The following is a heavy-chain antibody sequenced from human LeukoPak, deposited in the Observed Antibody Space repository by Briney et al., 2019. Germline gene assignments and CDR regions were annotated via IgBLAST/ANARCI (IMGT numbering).Heavy chain of an antibody. CDR3: AKDTHSSGWYDRAFDY. V-gene: IGHV3-30*02. CDR2: IRYDGSNK. D-gene: IGHD6-19*01. Sequence: GGSLRLSCAASGFTFSSYGMHWVRQAPGKGLEWVAFIRYDGSNKYYADSVKGRFTISRDNSKSTLYLQMNSLRAEDTAVYYCAKDTHSSGWYDRAFDYWGQGTLVTVSS. J-gene: IGHJ4*02. CDR1: GFTFSSYG.